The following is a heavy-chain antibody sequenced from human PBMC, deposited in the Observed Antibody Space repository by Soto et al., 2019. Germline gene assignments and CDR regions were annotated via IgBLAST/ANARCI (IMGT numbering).Heavy chain of an antibody. Sequence: EVQLVESGGGLVQPGGSLKLSCAASGFTFSDAAMHWVRQASGKGLEWVGRIRSKANSYATAYAASVKGRFTISRDDSMNTAYLQMNSLKIEDTAVYYCIRHLSDYWVQGTLVTVSS. CDR3: IRHLSDY. CDR2: IRSKANSYAT. J-gene: IGHJ4*02. V-gene: IGHV3-73*01. CDR1: GFTFSDAA.